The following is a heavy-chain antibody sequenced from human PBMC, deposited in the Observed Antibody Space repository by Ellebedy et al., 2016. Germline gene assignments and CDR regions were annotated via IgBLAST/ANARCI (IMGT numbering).Heavy chain of an antibody. Sequence: GESLKISXAASGFTFINYWMHWVRQVPGKGLVWVSGINNDGSGTSYADSVKGRFTISRDNAKNMVYLQMNSLRAEDTAVYNCTSVFEFWGQGALVTVSS. V-gene: IGHV3-74*01. CDR3: TSVFEF. J-gene: IGHJ4*02. CDR2: INNDGSGT. CDR1: GFTFINYW.